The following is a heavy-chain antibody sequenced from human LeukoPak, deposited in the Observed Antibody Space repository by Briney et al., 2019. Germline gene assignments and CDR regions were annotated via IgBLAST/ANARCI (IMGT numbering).Heavy chain of an antibody. D-gene: IGHD3-22*01. J-gene: IGHJ4*02. CDR1: GYTFTGFY. CDR2: INPQSGAT. V-gene: IGHV1-2*02. Sequence: SVKVSCKASGYTFTGFYIHWVRQAPGQGLEWMAWINPQSGATNYAQKFQGRVTMTRDMSISTAYMDVTSLRSDDTAVYYCARGGDDSGLYFAYWGQGTLVAVCS. CDR3: ARGGDDSGLYFAY.